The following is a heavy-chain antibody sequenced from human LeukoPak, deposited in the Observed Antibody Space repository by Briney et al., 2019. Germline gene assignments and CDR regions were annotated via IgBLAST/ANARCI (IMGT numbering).Heavy chain of an antibody. Sequence: GGSLRLSCAASGFTFSSYSMNWVRQAPGKGLEWVSSISSSSSYIYYADSVKGRFTISRDNAKNSLYLQMNSLRAEDTAVYYRARAHGSGSSLFDYWGQGTLVTVSS. CDR2: ISSSSSYI. J-gene: IGHJ4*02. CDR3: ARAHGSGSSLFDY. V-gene: IGHV3-21*01. CDR1: GFTFSSYS. D-gene: IGHD3-10*01.